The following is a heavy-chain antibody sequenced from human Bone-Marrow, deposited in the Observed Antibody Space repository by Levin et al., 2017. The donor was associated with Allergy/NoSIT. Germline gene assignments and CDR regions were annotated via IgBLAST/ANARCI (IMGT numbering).Heavy chain of an antibody. D-gene: IGHD5-12*01. CDR2: IKSDGSDT. V-gene: IGHV3-74*01. Sequence: PAGGSLRLSCVASGFTFSSYWMHWVRQAPGKGLVWVSSIKSDGSDTRYVASVKGRFTISRDNAKNTLYLQMNSLRVDDTAVYFCVRDEGVATTLRGFDSWGQGTLVTVSS. J-gene: IGHJ4*02. CDR3: VRDEGVATTLRGFDS. CDR1: GFTFSSYW.